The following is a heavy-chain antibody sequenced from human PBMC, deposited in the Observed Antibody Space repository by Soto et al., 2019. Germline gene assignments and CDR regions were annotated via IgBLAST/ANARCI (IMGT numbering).Heavy chain of an antibody. CDR3: AGHGGQWLNWFDP. CDR1: GFTFSSYG. V-gene: IGHV3-33*01. J-gene: IGHJ5*02. Sequence: GGSLRLSCAESGFTFSSYGMHWVRQAPGKGLERVAVIWYDGSNKYYADCVKGRFTISRDNAKNSLYLQMNSLRAEDTAVYYCAGHGGQWLNWFDPWGQGILVTVSS. CDR2: IWYDGSNK. D-gene: IGHD6-19*01.